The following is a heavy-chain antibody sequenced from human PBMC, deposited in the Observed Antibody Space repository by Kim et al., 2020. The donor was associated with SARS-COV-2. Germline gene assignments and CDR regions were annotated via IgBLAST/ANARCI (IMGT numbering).Heavy chain of an antibody. CDR3: AKDQVATMTFEGVADY. D-gene: IGHD5-12*01. CDR2: ISSSGGST. CDR1: GFTFSHYA. Sequence: GGSLRLSCAASGFTFSHYAMSWVRRAPGKGLEWVSTISSSGGSTYHADSVTGRFTISRDNSKNTLFLQMNSLRAEDTAVYYCAKDQVATMTFEGVADYWGQGTLVTVSS. V-gene: IGHV3-23*01. J-gene: IGHJ4*02.